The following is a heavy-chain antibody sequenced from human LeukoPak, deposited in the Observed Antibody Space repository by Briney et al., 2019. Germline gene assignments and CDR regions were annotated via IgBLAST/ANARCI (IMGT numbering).Heavy chain of an antibody. CDR3: ARAPQDGSNWSHYFDH. CDR2: IYYIGST. D-gene: IGHD6-13*01. V-gene: IGHV4-59*01. CDR1: GGSISTYY. Sequence: PSETLSLTCTVSGGSISTYYWSWLRQPPGKRLEWIGYIYYIGSTNYNPSLNNLVTISIDRSRNQFSLKLNSVTPADTAVYYCARAPQDGSNWSHYFDHWGRGALVTVSS. J-gene: IGHJ4*02.